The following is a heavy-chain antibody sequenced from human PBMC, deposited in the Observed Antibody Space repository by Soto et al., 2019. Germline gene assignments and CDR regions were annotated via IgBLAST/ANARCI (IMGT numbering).Heavy chain of an antibody. CDR3: ARGPRPSSFGVGAF. J-gene: IGHJ4*02. V-gene: IGHV3-74*01. CDR1: GFVFEMYW. D-gene: IGHD3-3*01. Sequence: GGSLRLSCAVSGFVFEMYWMHWVRQVPGKGPEWVSRINDEGSRSDYADSVRGRFTISRDNAKNTLYLQMDSLRAEDTAVYYCARGPRPSSFGVGAFWAPGTVVPVSS. CDR2: INDEGSRS.